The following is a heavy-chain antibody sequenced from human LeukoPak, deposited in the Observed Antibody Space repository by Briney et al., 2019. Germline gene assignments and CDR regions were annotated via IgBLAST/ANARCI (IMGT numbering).Heavy chain of an antibody. CDR1: GGSITNNNYY. D-gene: IGHD1-26*01. Sequence: SETLSLTCTVSGGSITNNNYYWDWIRQPPGKGLEWIGDLYYSGSTHYNPSLKSRVTISVDTSKNQFSLNLISVTAADTAVYYCAKQSVATTPFDYWGQGTLVTVSS. V-gene: IGHV4-39*01. CDR2: LYYSGST. CDR3: AKQSVATTPFDY. J-gene: IGHJ4*02.